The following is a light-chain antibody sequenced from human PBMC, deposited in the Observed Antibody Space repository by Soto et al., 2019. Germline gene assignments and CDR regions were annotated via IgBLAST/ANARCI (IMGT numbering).Light chain of an antibody. Sequence: IVLTHSQVTLSLSPVERANVSLRASQSVSGYLAWYQQKHGQAPRXXXYDISKRATGIPARFSGSVSATDGTITISSLETEDGSVYYCQHRSSWTITFGQGTRLEIK. J-gene: IGKJ5*01. CDR1: QSVSGY. CDR2: DIS. V-gene: IGKV3-11*01. CDR3: QHRSSWTIT.